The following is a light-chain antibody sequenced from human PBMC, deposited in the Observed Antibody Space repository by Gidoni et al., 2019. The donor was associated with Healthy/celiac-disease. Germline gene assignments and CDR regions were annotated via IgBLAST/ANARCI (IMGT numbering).Light chain of an antibody. CDR3: SSYAGSNNLV. CDR2: EVS. CDR1: SSDVGGYNS. V-gene: IGLV2-8*01. J-gene: IGLJ2*01. Sequence: QSALTQPPSASGSPGHSVTISCTGTSSDVGGYNSVSWYQQHPGKAPKLMIYEVSKRPSGVPDRFSGSKSGNTASLTVSGLQAEDEADYYCSSYAGSNNLVFGAGTKLTVL.